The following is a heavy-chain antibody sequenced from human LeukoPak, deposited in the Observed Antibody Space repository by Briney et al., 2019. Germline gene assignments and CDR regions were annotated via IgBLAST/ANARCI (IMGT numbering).Heavy chain of an antibody. Sequence: GESPKISCQGSGYDFTNFWIGWVRQMPREGLEWIGIIHTGDSDTRYRPSLKGQVHISADKSISTAYLQWNSLKASDTAMYYCARRGSYYFDNTAYYNWGQGTLVTVSS. CDR1: GYDFTNFW. CDR2: IHTGDSDT. D-gene: IGHD2/OR15-2a*01. V-gene: IGHV5-51*01. J-gene: IGHJ4*02. CDR3: ARRGSYYFDNTAYYN.